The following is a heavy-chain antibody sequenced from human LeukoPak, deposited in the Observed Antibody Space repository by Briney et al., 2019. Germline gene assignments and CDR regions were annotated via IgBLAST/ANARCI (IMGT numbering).Heavy chain of an antibody. D-gene: IGHD6-19*01. CDR3: ARRIAVAGSHAFDY. CDR1: GYTFTSYW. Sequence: GESLKISCKGSGYTFTSYWIGWVRQMPGKGLEWMGIIYPGDSDTRYSPSFQGQVTISADKSISTAYRQWSSLKASDTAMYYCARRIAVAGSHAFDYWGQGTLVTVSS. CDR2: IYPGDSDT. V-gene: IGHV5-51*01. J-gene: IGHJ4*02.